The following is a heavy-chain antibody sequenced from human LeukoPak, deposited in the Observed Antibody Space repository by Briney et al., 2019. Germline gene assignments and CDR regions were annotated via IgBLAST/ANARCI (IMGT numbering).Heavy chain of an antibody. V-gene: IGHV1-2*02. Sequence: GASVKVSCKASGYTFSGYFIYWVRQAPGQGLEWMGWINPNSGGTNFAQKLQGRVTMTTDTSTSTAYMELRSLRSDDTAVYYCARETVGATPGFDYWGQGTLVTVSS. CDR1: GYTFSGYF. D-gene: IGHD1-26*01. J-gene: IGHJ4*02. CDR3: ARETVGATPGFDY. CDR2: INPNSGGT.